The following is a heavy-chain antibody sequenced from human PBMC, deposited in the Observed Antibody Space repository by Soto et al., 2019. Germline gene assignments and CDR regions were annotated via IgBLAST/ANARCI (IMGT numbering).Heavy chain of an antibody. V-gene: IGHV4-31*03. CDR3: ARDLASRGIGASDN. CDR1: GDSLGTAGYY. D-gene: IGHD3-10*01. Sequence: QVHLQESGPGLVKPSQTLSLTCNVSGDSLGTAGYYWNWIRQAPGMGLEWIGSIHKSGNTDYNPSLKSRLTLSMGTSDNLVFLRLSSVTAADTAVYYCARDLASRGIGASDNWGQGTLVTVSS. J-gene: IGHJ4*02. CDR2: IHKSGNT.